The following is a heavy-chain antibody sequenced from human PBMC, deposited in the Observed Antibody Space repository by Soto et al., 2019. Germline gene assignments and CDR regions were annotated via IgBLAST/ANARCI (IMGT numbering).Heavy chain of an antibody. V-gene: IGHV1-18*01. Sequence: AAVKVPCKASGYTFTGYGISWVRQAPGQGLEWMGWISAYNGNTNYAQKLQGRVTMTTDTSTSTAYMELRSLRSDDTAAHYFGRWGGDSLVDYSGIDVWGPGTPVTVSS. CDR3: GRWGGDSLVDYSGIDV. J-gene: IGHJ6*02. CDR2: ISAYNGNT. D-gene: IGHD3-16*01. CDR1: GYTFTGYG.